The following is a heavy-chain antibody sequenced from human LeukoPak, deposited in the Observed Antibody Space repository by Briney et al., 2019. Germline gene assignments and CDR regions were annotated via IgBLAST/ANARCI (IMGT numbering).Heavy chain of an antibody. V-gene: IGHV1-46*01. Sequence: ASVKVSCKPSGYTFTSYYVHWVRQAPGQGLEWKGIINPSGGTTSYAQKFQGRVTMTRDTSTSTVYMELSSLSSDDTAVYYCVRGAVAGRRFDYWGQGTLVTVSS. D-gene: IGHD6-19*01. CDR3: VRGAVAGRRFDY. CDR2: INPSGGTT. J-gene: IGHJ4*02. CDR1: GYTFTSYY.